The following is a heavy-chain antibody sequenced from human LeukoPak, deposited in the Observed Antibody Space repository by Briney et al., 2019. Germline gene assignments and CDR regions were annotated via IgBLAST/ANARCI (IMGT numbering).Heavy chain of an antibody. D-gene: IGHD3-16*01. J-gene: IGHJ4*02. Sequence: PGGSLRLSCAASGFTFDDYGMSWVRQAPGKGLEWVSGINWNGGSTGYADSVKGRFTISRDNSKNTLYLQMNSLRAEDTAVYYCAKDTSLRHYDYVWGSSPAFDYWGQGTLVTVSS. V-gene: IGHV3-20*04. CDR3: AKDTSLRHYDYVWGSSPAFDY. CDR1: GFTFDDYG. CDR2: INWNGGST.